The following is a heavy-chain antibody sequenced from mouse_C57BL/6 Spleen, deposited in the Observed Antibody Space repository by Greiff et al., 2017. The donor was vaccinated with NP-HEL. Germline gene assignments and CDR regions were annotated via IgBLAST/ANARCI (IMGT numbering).Heavy chain of an antibody. J-gene: IGHJ4*01. CDR2: IYPGSGST. D-gene: IGHD2-1*01. V-gene: IGHV1-55*01. Sequence: QVQLQQSGAELVKPGASVKMSCKASGYTFTSYWITWVKQRPGQGLEWIGDIYPGSGSTNYNEKFKSKATLTVDTSSSTAYMQLSSLTSEDSAVYYCARDGNYVTYYYAMDYWGQGTSVTVSS. CDR3: ARDGNYVTYYYAMDY. CDR1: GYTFTSYW.